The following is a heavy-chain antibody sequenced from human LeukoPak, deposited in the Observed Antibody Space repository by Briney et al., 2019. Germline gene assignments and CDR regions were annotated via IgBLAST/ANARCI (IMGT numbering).Heavy chain of an antibody. CDR2: IIPIFGTA. V-gene: IGHV1-69*13. J-gene: IGHJ4*02. Sequence: ASVKVSCKASGYTFTSNYIHWVRQAPGQGLEWMGGIIPIFGTANYAQKFQGRVTITADESTSTAYMELSSLRSEDTAVYYCARTYGDDRGDYWGQGTLVTVSS. D-gene: IGHD4-17*01. CDR1: GYTFTSNY. CDR3: ARTYGDDRGDY.